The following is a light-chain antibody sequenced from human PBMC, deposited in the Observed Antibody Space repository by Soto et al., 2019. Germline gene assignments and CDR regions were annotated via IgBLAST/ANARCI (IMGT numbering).Light chain of an antibody. CDR1: SSDVGGYNY. CDR3: SSYTSSSTLV. CDR2: DIS. Sequence: QSVLTQPASVSGSPGQSITSSCTGTSSDVGGYNYVSWYQQYPGKAPKLMIYDISYRPSGVSNRLSGSRSGNTASLTISGLQAADEADYYCSSYTSSSTLVFGTGTKVTVL. V-gene: IGLV2-14*01. J-gene: IGLJ1*01.